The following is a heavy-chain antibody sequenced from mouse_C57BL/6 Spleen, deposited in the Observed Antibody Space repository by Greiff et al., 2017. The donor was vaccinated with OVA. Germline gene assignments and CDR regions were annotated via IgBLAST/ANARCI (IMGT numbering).Heavy chain of an antibody. CDR1: GYTFTSYW. Sequence: QVQLQQPGAELVRPGTSVKLSCKASGYTFTSYWMHWVKQRPGQGLEWIGVIDPSDSYTNYNQKFKGKATFTVDTSSSTAYMQLSSLTSEDSAVYNCARAGTTVGYAMYYCGQGTSVTVSS. CDR3: ARAGTTVGYAMYY. V-gene: IGHV1-59*01. J-gene: IGHJ4*01. CDR2: IDPSDSYT. D-gene: IGHD1-1*01.